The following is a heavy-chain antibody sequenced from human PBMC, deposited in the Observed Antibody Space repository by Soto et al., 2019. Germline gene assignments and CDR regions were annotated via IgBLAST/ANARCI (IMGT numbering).Heavy chain of an antibody. V-gene: IGHV3-30-3*01. D-gene: IGHD3-16*01. Sequence: QVQLVESGGGVVQPGRSLRLSCAASGFTFSSYAMHWVHQAPGKGLEWVALISHDGSNKYYADSVKGRFTISRDNSKNTLYPQMNSLRTEDTSVYYCARDGGRSGNLDYWGQGTLVTVSS. CDR1: GFTFSSYA. J-gene: IGHJ4*02. CDR2: ISHDGSNK. CDR3: ARDGGRSGNLDY.